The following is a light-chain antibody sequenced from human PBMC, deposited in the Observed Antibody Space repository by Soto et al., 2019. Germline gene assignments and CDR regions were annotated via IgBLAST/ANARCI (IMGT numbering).Light chain of an antibody. Sequence: QSALTQPASVSGSPGQSITISCTGTSSDVGGYNYVSWYQQHPGKAPKLMIYDVSNRPSGVSNRFSGSKSGNTASLTISGLQAEDEADYYCSSYTSSRTLLVLCGGTQLTVL. CDR3: SSYTSSRTLLV. J-gene: IGLJ2*01. V-gene: IGLV2-14*01. CDR1: SSDVGGYNY. CDR2: DVS.